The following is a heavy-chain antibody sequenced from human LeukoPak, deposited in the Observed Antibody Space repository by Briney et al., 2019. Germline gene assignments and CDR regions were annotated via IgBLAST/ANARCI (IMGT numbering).Heavy chain of an antibody. D-gene: IGHD3-9*01. V-gene: IGHV1-2*02. CDR2: INPNSGGT. CDR1: GYTFTGYY. CDR3: ARDRNRYYDILTGPFDP. Sequence: ASVKVSCKASGYTFTGYYMHWVRQAPGQGLEWMGWINPNSGGTNYAQKFQGRVTMTRDTSISTAYMELSRLRSDDTAVYYCARDRNRYYDILTGPFDPWGQGTLVTVSS. J-gene: IGHJ5*02.